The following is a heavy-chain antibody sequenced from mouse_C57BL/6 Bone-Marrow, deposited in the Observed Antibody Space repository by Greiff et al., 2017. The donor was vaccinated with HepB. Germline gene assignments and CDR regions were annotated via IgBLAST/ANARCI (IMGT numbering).Heavy chain of an antibody. Sequence: VQLQQSGPGLVKPGASVKISCKASGYTFTDYYMNWVKQRHGKSLEWMGVINPNNGGTSYNQKFKGKATFTVDKSSSTAYMELRSLTSEDSAVYYCARERFQAWFAYWGQGTLVTVSA. CDR3: ARERFQAWFAY. V-gene: IGHV1-26*01. CDR2: INPNNGGT. CDR1: GYTFTDYY. J-gene: IGHJ3*01.